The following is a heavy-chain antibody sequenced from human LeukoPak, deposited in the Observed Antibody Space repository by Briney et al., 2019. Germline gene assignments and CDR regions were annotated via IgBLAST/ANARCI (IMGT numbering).Heavy chain of an antibody. D-gene: IGHD2-15*01. V-gene: IGHV3-21*01. CDR2: ISSSSSYI. CDR3: ARDGAYCSGGSCYSDY. J-gene: IGHJ4*02. Sequence: GGSLRLSCAASGFTFSSYSVNWVRQAPGKGLEWVSSISSSSSYIYYADSVKGRFTISRDNAKNSLYLQMNSLRAEDTAVYYCARDGAYCSGGSCYSDYWGQGTLVTVSS. CDR1: GFTFSSYS.